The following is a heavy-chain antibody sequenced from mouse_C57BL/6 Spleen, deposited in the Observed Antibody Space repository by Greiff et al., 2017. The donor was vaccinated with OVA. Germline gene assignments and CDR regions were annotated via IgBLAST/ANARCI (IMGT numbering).Heavy chain of an antibody. D-gene: IGHD2-1*01. CDR2: INPSNSGT. CDR3: ARSGGNYASWFAY. V-gene: IGHV1-53*01. J-gene: IGHJ3*01. CDR1: GYTFTSYW. Sequence: VQLQQSGTELVKPGASVKLSCKASGYTFTSYWMHWVKQRPGQGLEWIGNINPSNSGTNYNEQFKSKATLTVDKSSSTAYMQLSSLTSEDSAVYYCARSGGNYASWFAYWGQGTLVTVSA.